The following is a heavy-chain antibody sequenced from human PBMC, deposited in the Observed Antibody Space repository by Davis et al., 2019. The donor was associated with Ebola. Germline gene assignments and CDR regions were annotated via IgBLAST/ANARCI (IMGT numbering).Heavy chain of an antibody. CDR2: INTKNGNP. Sequence: ASVKVSCKASGYTFTSYDITWVRQAPGQGLEWMGWINTKNGNPTYAQGFTGRLVFSLDTSVSTAYLEISSLKAEDTAVYYCARRMDCSGDSCYCLQHWGQGTLVTVSS. J-gene: IGHJ1*01. D-gene: IGHD2-15*01. CDR3: ARRMDCSGDSCYCLQH. V-gene: IGHV7-4-1*02. CDR1: GYTFTSYD.